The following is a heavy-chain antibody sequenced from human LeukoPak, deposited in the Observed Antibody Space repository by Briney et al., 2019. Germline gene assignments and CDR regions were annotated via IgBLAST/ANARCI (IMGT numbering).Heavy chain of an antibody. CDR3: ARGFYEPFDR. CDR1: GASVSSSH. J-gene: IGHJ4*02. D-gene: IGHD2/OR15-2a*01. CDR2: VDYNGGT. Sequence: ASETLSLTCTVSGASVSSSHWNWVSQPPGKGLEWIGNVDYNGGTKYNPSLKRRVTMALDTSKNQFSLKLKFVTAADTALYYCARGFYEPFDRWGQGTLVTVSS. V-gene: IGHV4-59*02.